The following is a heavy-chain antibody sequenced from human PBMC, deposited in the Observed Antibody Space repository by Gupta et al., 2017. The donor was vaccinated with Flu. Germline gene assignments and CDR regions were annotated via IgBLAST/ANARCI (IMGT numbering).Heavy chain of an antibody. CDR2: INHSGST. CDR1: GGSFSGYY. Sequence: QVQLQQWGAGLLKPSETLSLTCAVYGGSFSGYYWSWIRQPPGKGLEWIGEINHSGSTHYNPSLKSRVTISGDTSKNQFSLKLSSVTAADTAVDYGARGSAYYYYYGMDVWGQGTTVTVSS. CDR3: ARGSAYYYYYGMDV. J-gene: IGHJ6*02. V-gene: IGHV4-34*01.